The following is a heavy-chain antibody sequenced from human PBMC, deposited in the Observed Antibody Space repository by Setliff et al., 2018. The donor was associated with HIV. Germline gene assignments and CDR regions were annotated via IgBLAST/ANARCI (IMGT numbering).Heavy chain of an antibody. CDR3: ANGGSGGQFDH. J-gene: IGHJ4*02. CDR1: GYTFTQSHD. CDR2: INLVTGKT. D-gene: IGHD3-16*01. Sequence: ASVKVSCKTSGYTFTQSHDLHWVRQVPGQGPEWMGWINLVTGKTAYLQKFQGRVIITRDTSASTAFMEMSSLRSEDTAVYFCANGGSGGQFDHWGQGTRVTVSS. V-gene: IGHV1-3*01.